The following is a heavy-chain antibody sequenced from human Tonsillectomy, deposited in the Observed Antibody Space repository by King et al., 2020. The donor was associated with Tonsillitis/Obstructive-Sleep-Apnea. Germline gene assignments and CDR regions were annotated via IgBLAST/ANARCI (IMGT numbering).Heavy chain of an antibody. Sequence: QLVQSGGGLVQPGGSLRLSCAASGITFSSYAMSWVRQAPGKGLEWVSVLSGSGVNTDYADSVKGRFTISRDNSRNTVYLQMNSLRAEDTAVYYCAKAGGYHGWWSYGYFQHWGQGTLVTVSS. CDR3: AKAGGYHGWWSYGYFQH. CDR2: LSGSGVNT. D-gene: IGHD3-16*01. J-gene: IGHJ1*01. CDR1: GITFSSYA. V-gene: IGHV3-23*04.